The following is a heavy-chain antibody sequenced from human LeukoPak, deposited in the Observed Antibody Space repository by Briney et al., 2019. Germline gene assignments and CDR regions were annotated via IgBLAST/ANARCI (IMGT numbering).Heavy chain of an antibody. J-gene: IGHJ4*02. V-gene: IGHV4-59*01. Sequence: SETLSLTCTVSGGSISSYYWSWIRQPPGKGLEWIGYIYDSGNTNHNPSLKSRVTISVDTSKNQFSLKLSSVTAADTAVYYCAPWSTGVAATFDSWGQGALVTVSS. D-gene: IGHD2-15*01. CDR1: GGSISSYY. CDR2: IYDSGNT. CDR3: APWSTGVAATFDS.